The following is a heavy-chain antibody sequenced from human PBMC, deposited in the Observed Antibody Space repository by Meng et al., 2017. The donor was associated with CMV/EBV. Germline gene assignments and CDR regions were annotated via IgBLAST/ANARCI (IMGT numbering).Heavy chain of an antibody. V-gene: IGHV1-18*01. CDR2: ISVYNGHT. J-gene: IGHJ4*01. Sequence: QVKLVQSGVELKKPGASVRGSCKASGYTFTGYGISWVRQAPGQGLEWMGWISVYNGHTNFAQNLQGRVTMTTDTSTSTAYVELRSLRSDDTAIYYCARGVPLGIIYSFDYWGQGTLVTVS. D-gene: IGHD2-21*01. CDR1: GYTFTGYG. CDR3: ARGVPLGIIYSFDY.